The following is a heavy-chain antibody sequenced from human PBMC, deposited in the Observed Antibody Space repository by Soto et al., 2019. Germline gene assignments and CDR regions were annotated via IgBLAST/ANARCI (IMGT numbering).Heavy chain of an antibody. V-gene: IGHV4-4*07. CDR3: ARSPAYGDYANLDT. D-gene: IGHD4-17*01. CDR2: IHSTRSP. J-gene: IGHJ5*02. Sequence: QVQLQESGPGLVKPSETLSLTCTVSGDSVSKYYWNWIRQPAGKVLEWIGRIHSTRSPNYNPSLKSRVTMSVDTSKNQFSLKLNLTSVTAADTAVYYCARSPAYGDYANLDTWGQGTLVTVSS. CDR1: GDSVSKYY.